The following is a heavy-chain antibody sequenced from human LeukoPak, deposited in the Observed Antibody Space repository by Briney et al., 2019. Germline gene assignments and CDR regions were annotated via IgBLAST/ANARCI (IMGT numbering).Heavy chain of an antibody. CDR1: GYTFTSYD. V-gene: IGHV1-8*01. CDR3: ARAANSWYGAFDY. D-gene: IGHD3-10*01. J-gene: IGHJ4*02. Sequence: ASVKVSCKASGYTFTSYDINWVRQATGQGLEWMGWMNPNSGNTGYAQKFQGRVTMTRNTSISTAYMELSSLRSEDTAVYICARAANSWYGAFDYWGQGTLVTVSS. CDR2: MNPNSGNT.